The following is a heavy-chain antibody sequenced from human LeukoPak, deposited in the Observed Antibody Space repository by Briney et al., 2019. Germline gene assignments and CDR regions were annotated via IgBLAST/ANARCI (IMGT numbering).Heavy chain of an antibody. V-gene: IGHV4-34*01. D-gene: IGHD3-10*01. J-gene: IGHJ4*02. CDR2: INHSGST. Sequence: PSETLSLTCAVYGGSFSGYYWSWIRQPPGKGLEWIGEINHSGSTNYNPSLKSRVTISVDTSKNQFSLKLSSVTAADAAVYYCAREAYYYGSGSSGWAWTRTYYFDDWGQGTLVTVSS. CDR1: GGSFSGYY. CDR3: AREAYYYGSGSSGWAWTRTYYFDD.